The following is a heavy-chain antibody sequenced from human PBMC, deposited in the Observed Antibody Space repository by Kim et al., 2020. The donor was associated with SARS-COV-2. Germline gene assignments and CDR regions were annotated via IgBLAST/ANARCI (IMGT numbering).Heavy chain of an antibody. D-gene: IGHD6-13*01. V-gene: IGHV6-1*01. CDR3: ARGEGYSSSWYPDYYYYGMDV. CDR1: GDSVSSNSAA. J-gene: IGHJ6*02. Sequence: SQTLSLTCAISGDSVSSNSAAWNWIRQSPSRGLEWLGRTYYRSKWYNDYAVSVKSRITINPDTSKNQFSLQLNSVTPEDTAVYYCARGEGYSSSWYPDYYYYGMDVWGQGTTVTVSS. CDR2: TYYRSKWYN.